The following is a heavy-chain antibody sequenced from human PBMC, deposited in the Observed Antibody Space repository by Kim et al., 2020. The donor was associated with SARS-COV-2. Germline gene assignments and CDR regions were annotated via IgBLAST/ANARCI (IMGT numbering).Heavy chain of an antibody. CDR2: ISSSSSTI. CDR3: ASLYGMDV. V-gene: IGHV3-48*01. Sequence: GGSLRLSCAASGFTFSSYSMNWVRQAPGKGLEWGSYISSSSSTIYYADSVKGRFTISRDNAKNSLYLQMNSLRAEDTAVYYCASLYGMDVWGQGTTVTVSS. CDR1: GFTFSSYS. J-gene: IGHJ6*02.